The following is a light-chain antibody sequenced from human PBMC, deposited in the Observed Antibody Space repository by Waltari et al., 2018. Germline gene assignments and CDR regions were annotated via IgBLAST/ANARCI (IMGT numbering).Light chain of an antibody. Sequence: DIQMTQSPSTLSASVGDRVTITCRASQSIGSLFAWYQQKPGKAPKLLIYDASSLESGVPSRFSGSGSGTEVTLTINSLQPDDFATYSCQQYYSYFTFGGGAKVEIK. CDR3: QQYYSYFT. CDR1: QSIGSL. J-gene: IGKJ4*01. V-gene: IGKV1-5*01. CDR2: DAS.